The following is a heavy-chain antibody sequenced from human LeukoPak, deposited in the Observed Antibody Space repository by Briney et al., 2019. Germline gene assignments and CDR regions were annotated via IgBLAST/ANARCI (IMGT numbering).Heavy chain of an antibody. CDR2: IFYSGKT. CDR1: NGSMTSDSYY. D-gene: IGHD2-2*03. V-gene: IGHV4-39*02. J-gene: IGHJ5*02. CDR3: ARLWIVATWFDA. Sequence: SETLSLTCTVSNGSMTSDSYYWAWVRQPPGKGLEWIGTIFYSGKTYCSASLKSRVTVSLDTSKKNFSLRLSSVTAADTAVYYCARLWIVATWFDAWGQGALVTVSS.